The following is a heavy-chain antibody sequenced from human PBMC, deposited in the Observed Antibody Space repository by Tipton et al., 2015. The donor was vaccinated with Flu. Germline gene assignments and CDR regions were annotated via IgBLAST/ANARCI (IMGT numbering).Heavy chain of an antibody. J-gene: IGHJ5*02. CDR3: ARRDYTNYVSDPKNWFDP. CDR2: IHRSWGS. V-gene: IGHV4-38-2*01. Sequence: TLSLTCAVSGASVSSDSFWYWIRQAPGKGLEWIAYIHRSWGSTYNPSLRSRVSISLDKSKNQFPLQLRSVTAADTAVYYCARRDYTNYVSDPKNWFDPWGQGTLVTGSS. CDR1: GASVSSDSF. D-gene: IGHD4-11*01.